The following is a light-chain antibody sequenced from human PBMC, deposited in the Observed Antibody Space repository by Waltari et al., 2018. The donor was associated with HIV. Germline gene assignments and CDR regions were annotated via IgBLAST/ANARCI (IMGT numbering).Light chain of an antibody. CDR1: SPNIGAGYD. V-gene: IGLV1-40*01. CDR2: ADD. J-gene: IGLJ1*01. Sequence: QSVLTQPPSVSGAPGQRVTISCTGSSPNIGAGYDVHSFQQLPGTAPKLLIYADDNRPSGVPDRFSGSKSGTSASLAITGLQAEDEADYYCQSYDSSLSGSFVFGTGTKVTVL. CDR3: QSYDSSLSGSFV.